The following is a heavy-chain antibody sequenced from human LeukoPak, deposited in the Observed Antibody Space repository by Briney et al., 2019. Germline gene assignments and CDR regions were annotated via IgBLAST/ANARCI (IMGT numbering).Heavy chain of an antibody. CDR3: ARVNDILTGYYPSYFDY. J-gene: IGHJ4*02. CDR1: GGSISSGGYY. Sequence: PSQTLSLTCTVSGGSISSGGYYWSWIRQHPGKGLEWIGYIYHSGTTYYNSSLKSRLTISVDTSKNQFSLRLSSVTAADTAVYYCARVNDILTGYYPSYFDYWGQGTLVTVSS. D-gene: IGHD3-9*01. V-gene: IGHV4-30-4*08. CDR2: IYHSGTT.